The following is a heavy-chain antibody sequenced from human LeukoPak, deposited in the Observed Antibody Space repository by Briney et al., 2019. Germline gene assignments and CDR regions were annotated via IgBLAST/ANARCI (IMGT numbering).Heavy chain of an antibody. V-gene: IGHV4-34*01. CDR2: INHSGIT. CDR1: GGSFSGYY. J-gene: IGHJ4*02. D-gene: IGHD2-2*01. Sequence: PSETLSLTCAAYGGSFSGYYWSWIRQPPGKGLDWIGVINHSGITKYNPSLKSRVTMSVDTSKNQFSLKLTSVTAADTAVYYCASSYCSSTTCYDYWGQGTLVTVSS. CDR3: ASSYCSSTTCYDY.